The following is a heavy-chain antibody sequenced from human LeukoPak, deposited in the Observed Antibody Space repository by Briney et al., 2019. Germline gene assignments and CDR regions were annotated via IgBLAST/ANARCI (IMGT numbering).Heavy chain of an antibody. V-gene: IGHV4-61*05. CDR2: IYYSGST. J-gene: IGHJ5*02. D-gene: IGHD3-16*02. Sequence: PSETLSLTCTVSGGSISSSSYYWGWIRQPPGKGLEWIGYIYYSGSTNYNPSLKSRVTISVDTSKNQFSLKLSSVTAADTAVYYCARVARLGELSSYNWFDPWGQGTLVTVSS. CDR3: ARVARLGELSSYNWFDP. CDR1: GGSISSSSYY.